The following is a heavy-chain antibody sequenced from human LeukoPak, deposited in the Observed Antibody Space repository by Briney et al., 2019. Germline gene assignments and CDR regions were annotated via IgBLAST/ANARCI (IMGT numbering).Heavy chain of an antibody. V-gene: IGHV4-34*01. J-gene: IGHJ4*02. CDR3: ARTTVTNGGYYFDY. CDR2: INHSGST. CDR1: GFTFSSYA. D-gene: IGHD4-17*01. Sequence: AGGSLRLSCAASGFTFSSYAMTWVRQPPGKGLEWIGEINHSGSTNYNPSLKSRVTISVDTSKNQFSLKLSSVTAADTAVYYCARTTVTNGGYYFDYWGQGTLVTVSS.